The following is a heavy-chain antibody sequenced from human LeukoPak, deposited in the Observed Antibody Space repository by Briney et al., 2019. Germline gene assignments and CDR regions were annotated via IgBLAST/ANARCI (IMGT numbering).Heavy chain of an antibody. CDR2: IRPEGTTT. Sequence: GGSLCLSCAASGFSFSTYSMHWVRQAPGKGLVWVSRIRPEGTTTAYADSVKGRFTISRDNAKNTLFLQMNSLSAEDTAVYYCASDLDWILFDYWGQGTVVTVSS. J-gene: IGHJ4*02. D-gene: IGHD3-9*01. CDR1: GFSFSTYS. CDR3: ASDLDWILFDY. V-gene: IGHV3-74*03.